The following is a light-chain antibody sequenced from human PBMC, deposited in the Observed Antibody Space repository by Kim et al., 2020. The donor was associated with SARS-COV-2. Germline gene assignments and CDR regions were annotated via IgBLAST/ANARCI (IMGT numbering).Light chain of an antibody. Sequence: VSPGQTACITCSGDKLGDKYACWYQQKPGQSPVLVIYQDSKRPSGIPERFSGSNSGNTATLTISGTQAMDEADYYCQAWDSSDVVFGGGTHLTVL. V-gene: IGLV3-1*01. CDR3: QAWDSSDVV. CDR1: KLGDKY. J-gene: IGLJ2*01. CDR2: QDS.